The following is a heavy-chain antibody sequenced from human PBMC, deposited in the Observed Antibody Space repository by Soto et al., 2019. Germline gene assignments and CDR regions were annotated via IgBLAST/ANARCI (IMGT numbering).Heavy chain of an antibody. D-gene: IGHD3-10*01. CDR3: TTEAYFCSVNYSVFRENYYFYRMDV. V-gene: IGHV3-15*07. Sequence: GALRLSCAASGFTFSNAWMNWVRQAPGKGLEWVGRIKSKTDGGTTDYAAPVKGRFTISRDDSKNTLYLQMNSLKTEDAAVYYCTTEAYFCSVNYSVFRENYYFYRMDVWAQGVTV. J-gene: IGHJ6*02. CDR1: GFTFSNAW. CDR2: IKSKTDGGTT.